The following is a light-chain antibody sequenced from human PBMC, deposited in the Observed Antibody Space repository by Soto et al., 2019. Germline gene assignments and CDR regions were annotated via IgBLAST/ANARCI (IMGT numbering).Light chain of an antibody. CDR2: KAS. J-gene: IGKJ1*01. CDR3: QQFNNYPWT. V-gene: IGKV1-5*03. Sequence: DIQMTQSPSTLSASVGDRVTITCRASQSISSWLAWYQQKPGKAPKLLIYKASSLESGVPSRFRGSGSGTDFTLTISSLQPDDFATYYRQQFNNYPWTFGQGSKV. CDR1: QSISSW.